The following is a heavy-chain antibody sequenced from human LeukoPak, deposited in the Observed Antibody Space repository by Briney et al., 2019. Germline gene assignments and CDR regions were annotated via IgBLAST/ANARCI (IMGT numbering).Heavy chain of an antibody. V-gene: IGHV3-48*03. CDR2: ISRTGNSI. J-gene: IGHJ4*02. D-gene: IGHD6-13*01. CDR3: ARGPYSSNWYVDY. Sequence: GGSLRLSCAASGFTLSSYEMNWVRLAPAKGLEWISYISRTGNSIYYADSVKGRFTISRDSAKNSLYLQMNSLRAEDTAVYYCARGPYSSNWYVDYWGQGTLVTVAS. CDR1: GFTLSSYE.